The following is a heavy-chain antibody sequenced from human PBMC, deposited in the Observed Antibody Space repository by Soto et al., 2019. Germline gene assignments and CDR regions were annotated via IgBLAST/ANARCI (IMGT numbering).Heavy chain of an antibody. J-gene: IGHJ6*02. V-gene: IGHV3-30*18. CDR2: ISYDGSNK. D-gene: IGHD3-3*01. CDR3: AKFGYDFWSGYGAYGMDV. CDR1: GFTFSSYG. Sequence: PGGSLRFSCAASGFTFSSYGMHWVRQAPGKGLEWVAVISYDGSNKYYADSVKGRFTISRDNSKNTLYLQMNSLRAEDTAVYYCAKFGYDFWSGYGAYGMDVWGQGTTVTVSS.